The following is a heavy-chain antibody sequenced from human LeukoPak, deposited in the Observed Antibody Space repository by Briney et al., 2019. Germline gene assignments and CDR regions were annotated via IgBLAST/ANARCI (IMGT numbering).Heavy chain of an antibody. Sequence: GASVNVSCKASGYTFTSYGISWVRQAPGQGLEWMGWISAYNGNTNYAQKLQGRVTMTTDTSTSTAYMELRSLRSDDTAVYYCARLEMATIYSVYFDYWGQGTLVTVSS. D-gene: IGHD5-24*01. J-gene: IGHJ4*02. CDR3: ARLEMATIYSVYFDY. CDR1: GYTFTSYG. CDR2: ISAYNGNT. V-gene: IGHV1-18*01.